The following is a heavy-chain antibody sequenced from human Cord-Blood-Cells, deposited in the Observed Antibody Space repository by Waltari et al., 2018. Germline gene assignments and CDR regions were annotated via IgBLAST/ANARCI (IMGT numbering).Heavy chain of an antibody. J-gene: IGHJ5*02. CDR3: ARHVGSGGVKRTYNWFDP. D-gene: IGHD3-16*01. Sequence: QLQLQESGPGLVKPSETLSLTCTVSGGSISSNSYYWGWIRQPPGKGLEWIGSIYYSGSTDYNPSLKSRVTIAVDTSKNQFSRKLSSVTAADTAVYYCARHVGSGGVKRTYNWFDPWGQGTLVTVSS. V-gene: IGHV4-39*07. CDR2: IYYSGST. CDR1: GGSISSNSYY.